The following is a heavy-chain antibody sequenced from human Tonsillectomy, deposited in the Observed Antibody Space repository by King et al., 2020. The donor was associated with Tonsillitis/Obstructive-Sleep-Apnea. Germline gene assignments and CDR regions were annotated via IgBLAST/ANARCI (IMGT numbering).Heavy chain of an antibody. CDR1: GGSVSSGSYY. J-gene: IGHJ4*02. D-gene: IGHD5-18*01. CDR2: IYYSGST. V-gene: IGHV4-61*01. CDR3: ARDAGYSYGSTDY. Sequence: VQLQESGPGLVKPSETLSLTCTVSGGSVSSGSYYWGWIRQPPGKGLEWIGYIYYSGSTNYNPSLKSRVTISVDTSKNQFSLKLSSVTAADTAVYYCARDAGYSYGSTDYWGQGTLVTVSS.